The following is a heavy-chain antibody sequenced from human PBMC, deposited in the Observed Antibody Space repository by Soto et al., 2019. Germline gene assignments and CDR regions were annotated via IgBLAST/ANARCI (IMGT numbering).Heavy chain of an antibody. D-gene: IGHD3-3*01. CDR3: ATRITVFGLLIPPFDP. J-gene: IGHJ5*02. CDR1: GGSVNGYY. Sequence: SETLSLTCAVYGGSVNGYYWNWIRQPPGKGLEWIGAINHTGGTHYNPSLNSRVTMSVDTSKNQFSLRLSSVTAADTAIYYCATRITVFGLLIPPFDPWGQGTQVTVSS. V-gene: IGHV4-34*01. CDR2: INHTGGT.